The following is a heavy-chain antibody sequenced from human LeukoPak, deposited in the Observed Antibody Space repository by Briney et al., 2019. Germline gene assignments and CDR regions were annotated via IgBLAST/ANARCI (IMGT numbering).Heavy chain of an antibody. CDR3: AKALPYCSGGSCYPDY. CDR1: GFTFSSYG. CDR2: ISYDGSNK. D-gene: IGHD2-15*01. V-gene: IGHV3-30*18. Sequence: GGSLRLSCAASGFTFSSYGMHWVRQAPGKGLEWVAVISYDGSNKYYADSVKGRFTISRDNSKNTLYLQMNSLRAEDTAVYYCAKALPYCSGGSCYPDYWGQGTLVTVSS. J-gene: IGHJ4*02.